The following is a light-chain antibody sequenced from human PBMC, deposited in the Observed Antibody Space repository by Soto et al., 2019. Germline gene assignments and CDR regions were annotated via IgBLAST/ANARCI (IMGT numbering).Light chain of an antibody. J-gene: IGKJ5*01. CDR3: QQYDNLPIT. CDR2: DAS. V-gene: IGKV1-33*01. Sequence: DIQMTQSPSTLSASVGDRFTITCLASQSISSWLAWYQQKPGKAPKLLIYDASNLETGVPSRFSGSGSGTDFTFTISSLQPEDIATYYCQQYDNLPITFGQGTRLEIK. CDR1: QSISSW.